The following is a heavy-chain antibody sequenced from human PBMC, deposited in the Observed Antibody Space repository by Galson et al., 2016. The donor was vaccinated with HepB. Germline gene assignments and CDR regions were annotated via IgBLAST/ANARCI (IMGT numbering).Heavy chain of an antibody. J-gene: IGHJ3*02. CDR3: ARGTFCSGDSCYLPAFDM. V-gene: IGHV3-30*03. CDR2: MSHDGSHI. D-gene: IGHD2-15*01. CDR1: GFTFSNYG. Sequence: SLRLSCAASGFTFSNYGMHWIRQAPGKGLEWVAEMSHDGSHIFYVDSVKGRFSISRDNSKNTLYLQMNTLRAEDTAVYYCARGTFCSGDSCYLPAFDMWGQGTMVTVSS.